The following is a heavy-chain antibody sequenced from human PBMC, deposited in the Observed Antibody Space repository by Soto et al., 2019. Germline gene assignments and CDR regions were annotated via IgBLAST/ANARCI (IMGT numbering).Heavy chain of an antibody. V-gene: IGHV3-30*09. CDR2: ISYDGNNK. J-gene: IGHJ4*02. Sequence: QVQLVESGGGVVQPGRSLRLSCAASGFTVSPYAMHWVRQAPGKGLEWVAVISYDGNNKNYADSVKGRLAISRDNSSNTLSLQMNSLRAEDTAVYYCARARLDTPALDYWGQGTLGTVSS. CDR1: GFTVSPYA. CDR3: ARARLDTPALDY. D-gene: IGHD2-2*01.